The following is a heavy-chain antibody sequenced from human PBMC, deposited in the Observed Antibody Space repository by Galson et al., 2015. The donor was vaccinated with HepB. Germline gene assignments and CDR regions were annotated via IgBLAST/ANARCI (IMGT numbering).Heavy chain of an antibody. CDR3: ARQSYCGGDCLTLDY. D-gene: IGHD2-21*02. CDR1: GYTFTSYA. V-gene: IGHV1-3*01. Sequence: SVKVSCKASGYTFTSYAMHWVRQAPGQRLEWMGWINAGNGNTKYSQKFQGRVTITRDTSASTAYMELSSLRSEDTAVYYCARQSYCGGDCLTLDYWGQGTLVTVSS. J-gene: IGHJ4*02. CDR2: INAGNGNT.